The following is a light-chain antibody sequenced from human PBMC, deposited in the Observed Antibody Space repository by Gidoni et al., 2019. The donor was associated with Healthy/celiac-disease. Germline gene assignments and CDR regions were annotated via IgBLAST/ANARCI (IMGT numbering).Light chain of an antibody. CDR3: QQYGSSRT. Sequence: ETVLTQSPGTLSLSPGERAPLTCRASQSVSSSYLAWYQQKPGQAPRLLIYGASSRATGIPDRFSGSGSGTDFTLTISRLEPEDFAVYYCQQYGSSRTFGQGTKVEIK. CDR2: GAS. CDR1: QSVSSSY. J-gene: IGKJ1*01. V-gene: IGKV3-20*01.